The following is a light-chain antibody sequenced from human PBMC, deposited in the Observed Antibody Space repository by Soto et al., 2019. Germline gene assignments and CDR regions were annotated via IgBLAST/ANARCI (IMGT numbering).Light chain of an antibody. CDR3: QQYGSASWT. V-gene: IGKV3-20*01. Sequence: EIVLTQSPGTLSLSPGERATLSCRASQSVSSSYLAWYQQKPGQAPRLLIYGTSSRATAIPDRFSGSGSGTDFTLTISRLEPDDFAVYYCQQYGSASWTFGQGTKVDIK. CDR2: GTS. CDR1: QSVSSSY. J-gene: IGKJ1*01.